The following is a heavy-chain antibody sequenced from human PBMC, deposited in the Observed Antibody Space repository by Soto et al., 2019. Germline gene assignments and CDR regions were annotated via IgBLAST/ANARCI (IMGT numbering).Heavy chain of an antibody. V-gene: IGHV4-39*01. CDR3: ARHSYSYCYDSRGPRGSFDI. CDR2: IYYSGST. J-gene: IGHJ3*02. D-gene: IGHD3-22*01. Sequence: LSLTCTVSGGSISSSSYYWGWIRQPPGKGLEWIGSIYYSGSTYYNPSLKSRVTISVDTSKNQFSLKLSSVTAADTAVYYCARHSYSYCYDSRGPRGSFDIWGQGTMVTVSS. CDR1: GGSISSSSYY.